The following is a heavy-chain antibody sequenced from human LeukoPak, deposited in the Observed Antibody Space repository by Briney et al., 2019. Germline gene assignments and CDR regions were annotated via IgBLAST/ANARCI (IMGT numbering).Heavy chain of an antibody. CDR3: ARDHDYGQHSGY. Sequence: ASVKVSSKPSGYTFTGYYMHWVQQAPGQGLERMGWINPNSGGTNYAQKFQGRVTMTRDTSISTAYMELSRLRSDDTAVYYCARDHDYGQHSGYWGQGTLVTVSS. J-gene: IGHJ4*02. D-gene: IGHD4-17*01. CDR2: INPNSGGT. CDR1: GYTFTGYY. V-gene: IGHV1-2*02.